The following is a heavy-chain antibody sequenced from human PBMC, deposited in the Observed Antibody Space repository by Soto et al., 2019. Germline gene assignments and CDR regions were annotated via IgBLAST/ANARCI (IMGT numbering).Heavy chain of an antibody. D-gene: IGHD3-16*01. V-gene: IGHV4-61*01. CDR1: CGSVRSDTYY. CDR2: TYYRGTGSP. J-gene: IGHJ6*02. CDR3: ARDLSLPVELGGYYYYGLDV. Sequence: SETLSLTCTVSCGSVRSDTYYWSCIRQPPGQGLEWIARTYYRGTGSPNYNPSLKRRVTISVDTSRDQFSLIVSSVTAADTAGYYCARDLSLPVELGGYYYYGLDVWGQGTTVTVSS.